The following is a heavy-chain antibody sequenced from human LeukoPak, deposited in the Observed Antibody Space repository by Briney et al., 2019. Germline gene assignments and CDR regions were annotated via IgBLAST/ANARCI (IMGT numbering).Heavy chain of an antibody. J-gene: IGHJ2*01. CDR3: ARPRGSYWYFDL. V-gene: IGHV3-23*01. Sequence: GGSLRLSCAASAFTFSNYGMSWVRQAPGKGLEWVSGISASGGSKYYADSVKGRFTISSDNSKNTLYLQINSLRAEDTAVYYCARPRGSYWYFDLWGRGNLVSVSS. CDR1: AFTFSNYG. CDR2: ISASGGSK. D-gene: IGHD2-15*01.